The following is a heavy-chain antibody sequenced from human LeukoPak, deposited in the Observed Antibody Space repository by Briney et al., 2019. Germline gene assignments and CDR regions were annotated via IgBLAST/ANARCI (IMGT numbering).Heavy chain of an antibody. V-gene: IGHV3-21*01. CDR3: AREGIVATIVFDY. D-gene: IGHD5-12*01. J-gene: IGHJ4*02. CDR2: ISSSSYI. CDR1: GFTFSSYW. Sequence: GGSLRLSCSASGFTFSSYWMHWVRQAPGKGLEWVSSISSSSYIYYADSVKGRFTISRDNAKNSLYLQMNSLRAEDTAVYYCAREGIVATIVFDYWGQGTLVTVSS.